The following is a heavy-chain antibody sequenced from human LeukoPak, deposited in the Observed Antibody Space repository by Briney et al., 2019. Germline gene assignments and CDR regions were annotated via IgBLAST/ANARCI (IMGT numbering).Heavy chain of an antibody. Sequence: SETLSLTCAVSGGSISSGGYSWSWIRQPPGKGLEWIGYIYHSGSTYYNPSLKSRVTISVDTSKNQFSLKLSSVTAADTAVYYCARPSVRTQQLVRSGYFDLWGRGTLVTVSS. J-gene: IGHJ2*01. D-gene: IGHD6-13*01. CDR1: GGSISSGGYS. V-gene: IGHV4-30-2*01. CDR2: IYHSGST. CDR3: ARPSVRTQQLVRSGYFDL.